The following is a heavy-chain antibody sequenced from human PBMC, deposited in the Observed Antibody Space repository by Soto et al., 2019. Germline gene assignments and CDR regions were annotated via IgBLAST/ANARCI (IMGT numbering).Heavy chain of an antibody. Sequence: QVQLVQSGAEVKKPGASVQFSCKASGYTFSNDAITWVRQAPGQGLEWMGWVSAYNGNTNYAQKFKGRVTLTTDTSTSTAYMEIMSLRYDDTAVYFCARASRYYWNYMMYWGQGTLVTVSS. CDR1: GYTFSNDA. D-gene: IGHD1-7*01. CDR2: VSAYNGNT. J-gene: IGHJ4*02. V-gene: IGHV1-18*01. CDR3: ARASRYYWNYMMY.